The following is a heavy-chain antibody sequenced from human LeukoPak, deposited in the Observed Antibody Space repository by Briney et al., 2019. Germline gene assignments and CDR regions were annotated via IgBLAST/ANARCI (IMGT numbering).Heavy chain of an antibody. CDR2: INTDGSST. V-gene: IGHV3-74*01. J-gene: IGHJ6*03. Sequence: GGSLRLSCAASGFTFGSYWMHWVRHAPGKGLVWVSRINTDGSSTSYADSVKGRFTISRDNAKNTLYLQMNSLRAEDTAVYYCARATYCPVKWFGETTCYYYMDVWGKGTTVTVSS. CDR3: ARATYCPVKWFGETTCYYYMDV. D-gene: IGHD3-10*01. CDR1: GFTFGSYW.